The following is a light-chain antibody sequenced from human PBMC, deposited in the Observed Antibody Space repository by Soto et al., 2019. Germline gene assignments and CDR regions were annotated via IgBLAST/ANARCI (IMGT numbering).Light chain of an antibody. J-gene: IGKJ4*02. CDR2: EAY. CDR3: VPYCSRGT. CDR1: QSVKKF. V-gene: IGKV3-11*01. Sequence: TLSESRGERSTFSCRASQSVKKFLAWYKQRPGKXPXXXMYEAYNRATGITDRFSGSGSGTDFTLTRSRLEDEGRAVHSCVPYCSRGTVCDGTQV.